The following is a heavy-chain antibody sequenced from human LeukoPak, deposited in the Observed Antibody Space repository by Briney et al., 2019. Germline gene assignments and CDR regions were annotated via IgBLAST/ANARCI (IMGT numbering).Heavy chain of an antibody. CDR3: AKLSSSWYPFDY. J-gene: IGHJ4*02. CDR1: GFNFANHA. CDR2: ISGGGDIT. V-gene: IGHV3-23*01. Sequence: GGSLRLSCAASGFNFANHAMSWVRQTPGKGLEWVSAISGGGDITYYADSVTGRFTISRDNSKDTLFLQMHSLRPGDTAVYYCAKLSSSWYPFDYWGQGTLVTVSS. D-gene: IGHD6-13*01.